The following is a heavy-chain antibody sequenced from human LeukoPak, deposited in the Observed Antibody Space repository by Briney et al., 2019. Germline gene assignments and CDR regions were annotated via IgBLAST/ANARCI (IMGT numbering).Heavy chain of an antibody. CDR2: SYSSGST. V-gene: IGHV4-4*07. Sequence: SETLSLTCTVSGGSISSYYWSWIRQPAGKGLEWIGRSYSSGSTDYNPSLKSRVTMSADTSKNQFSLKMSSVTAADTAVYYCTKRGSIGDPFDYWGQGTLVTVSS. D-gene: IGHD3-10*01. J-gene: IGHJ4*02. CDR3: TKRGSIGDPFDY. CDR1: GGSISSYY.